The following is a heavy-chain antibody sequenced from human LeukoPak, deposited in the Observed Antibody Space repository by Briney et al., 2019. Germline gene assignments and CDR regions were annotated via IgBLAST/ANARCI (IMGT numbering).Heavy chain of an antibody. Sequence: ASVKVSCKASGYTFTSYDINWVRQATGQGLEWMGWMNPNSGNTGYAQKFQGRVTMTRNTSISTAYMELSSLRSEDTAVYYCARVLVVPAATYYYYYYMGVWGKGTTVTVSS. J-gene: IGHJ6*03. D-gene: IGHD2-2*01. CDR1: GYTFTSYD. CDR3: ARVLVVPAATYYYYYYMGV. CDR2: MNPNSGNT. V-gene: IGHV1-8*01.